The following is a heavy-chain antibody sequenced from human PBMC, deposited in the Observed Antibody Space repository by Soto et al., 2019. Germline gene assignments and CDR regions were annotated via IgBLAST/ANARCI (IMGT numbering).Heavy chain of an antibody. CDR1: GFTFSSYG. CDR3: AKDGGSYADY. V-gene: IGHV3-30*18. D-gene: IGHD1-26*01. J-gene: IGHJ4*02. Sequence: GGSLRLSCAASGFTFSSYGMHWVRQAPGKGLEWVAVISYDGSNKYYADSVKGRFTISRDNSKNTLYLQMNSLRAEDTAVYYCAKDGGSYADYWGQGTLVTVSS. CDR2: ISYDGSNK.